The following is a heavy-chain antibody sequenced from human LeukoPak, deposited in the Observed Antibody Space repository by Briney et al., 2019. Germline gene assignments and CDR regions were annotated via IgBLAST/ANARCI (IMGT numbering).Heavy chain of an antibody. D-gene: IGHD3-10*01. Sequence: PGGSLRLSCAASGFTVSSNYMSWVRQAPGKGLEWVSSLGGSSNYIFYADSVKGRFTISRDNAKNSLFLQMNSLRAEDTAVYFCARWGSGDSFDIWGQGTMVTVSS. CDR1: GFTVSSNY. CDR2: LGGSSNYI. CDR3: ARWGSGDSFDI. J-gene: IGHJ3*02. V-gene: IGHV3-21*01.